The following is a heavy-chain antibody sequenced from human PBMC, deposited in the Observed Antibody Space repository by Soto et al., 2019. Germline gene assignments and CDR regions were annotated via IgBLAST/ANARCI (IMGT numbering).Heavy chain of an antibody. Sequence: EVQILESGGALIQPGGSLRLSCAASGFTSSMTWVRQAPGKGLEWVSASDFSGRLTYYADSVKGRFTIFRDTSVNTLFLQMNSLRTDATAVYYCANILVGQWLVPGGYWGPGTLVTVSS. V-gene: IGHV3-23*01. CDR2: SDFSGRLT. D-gene: IGHD6-19*01. J-gene: IGHJ4*02. CDR3: ANILVGQWLVPGGY. CDR1: GFTSS.